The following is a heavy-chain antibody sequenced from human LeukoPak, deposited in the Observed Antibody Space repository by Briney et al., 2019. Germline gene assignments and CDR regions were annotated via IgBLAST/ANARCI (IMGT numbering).Heavy chain of an antibody. D-gene: IGHD6-19*01. V-gene: IGHV4-61*01. Sequence: SETLSLTCTVSGGSVSSGSYYWSWIRQPPGKGLEWIGYIYYSASTNYNPSLKSRVTISVDTSKNQFSLKLSSVTAADTAVYYCARDKAVAGTGFDYWGQGTLVTVSS. CDR1: GGSVSSGSYY. J-gene: IGHJ4*02. CDR3: ARDKAVAGTGFDY. CDR2: IYYSAST.